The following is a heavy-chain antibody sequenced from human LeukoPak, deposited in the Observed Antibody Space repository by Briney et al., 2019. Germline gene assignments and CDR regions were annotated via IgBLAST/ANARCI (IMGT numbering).Heavy chain of an antibody. D-gene: IGHD1-26*01. Sequence: PGGSLRLSCAASGFTFSSYSMNWVRQAPGKGLEWVSSISSSSNYIYYADSVKGRFTISRDNAKNSLFLQMNSLRAEDTAVYYCARDQTQWELRSLLGYWGQGTLVTVSS. J-gene: IGHJ4*02. CDR1: GFTFSSYS. V-gene: IGHV3-21*01. CDR3: ARDQTQWELRSLLGY. CDR2: ISSSSNYI.